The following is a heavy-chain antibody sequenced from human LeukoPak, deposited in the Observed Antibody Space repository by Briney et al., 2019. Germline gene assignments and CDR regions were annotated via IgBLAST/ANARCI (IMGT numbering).Heavy chain of an antibody. CDR1: GFTFKSYA. D-gene: IGHD5-12*01. Sequence: GGSLRLSCAASGFTFKSYAMSWVRQAPGKGLEWVSGISGGGGSTYYADSVKGRFTISRDNSKKKLYLQMNSLRAEDTAVYYFAKDSRGYSGYDFDSWGQGSLVTVSS. CDR2: ISGGGGST. J-gene: IGHJ4*02. CDR3: AKDSRGYSGYDFDS. V-gene: IGHV3-23*01.